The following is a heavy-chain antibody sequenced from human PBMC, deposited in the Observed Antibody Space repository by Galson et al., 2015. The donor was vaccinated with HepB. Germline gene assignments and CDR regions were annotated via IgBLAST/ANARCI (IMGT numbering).Heavy chain of an antibody. CDR3: ATASPITMVPWFDP. V-gene: IGHV1-69-2*01. D-gene: IGHD3-10*01. Sequence: VKVSCKVSGYTFTDYYMHWVQQAPGKGLEWMGLVDPEDGETIYAEKFQGRVTITADTSTDTAYMELSSLRSEDTAVYYCATASPITMVPWFDPWGQGTLVTVSS. CDR2: VDPEDGET. J-gene: IGHJ5*02. CDR1: GYTFTDYY.